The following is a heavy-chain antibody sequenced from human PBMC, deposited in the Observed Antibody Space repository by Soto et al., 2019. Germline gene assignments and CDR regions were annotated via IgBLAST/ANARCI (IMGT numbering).Heavy chain of an antibody. Sequence: SETLSLTCTVSGGSMSNYYWSWIRQPPGMGLEWIGYVYNSGSTNYNSSLQSRVTISVDTSKNQFSLKLSSVTAADTAVYYCARGGYDFVFWFDPWGQGTLVTVSS. V-gene: IGHV4-59*12. CDR2: VYNSGST. D-gene: IGHD5-12*01. CDR3: ARGGYDFVFWFDP. CDR1: GGSMSNYY. J-gene: IGHJ5*02.